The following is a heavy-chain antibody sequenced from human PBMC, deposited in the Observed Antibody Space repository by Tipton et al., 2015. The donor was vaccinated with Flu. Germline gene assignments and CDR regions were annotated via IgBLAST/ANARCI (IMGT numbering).Heavy chain of an antibody. CDR1: EFTLSDHY. CDR2: ISDSGNTI. J-gene: IGHJ4*02. Sequence: QLVQSGGGLVEPGGSLRLSCAASEFTLSDHYMSWIRQAPGKGLEWVSSISDSGNTIYYADSVKGRFTISRDFSKNTVYLQMNSLRAEDTAIYYCAKVIPEFVAGLDSWGQGTLVTVSS. CDR3: AKVIPEFVAGLDS. D-gene: IGHD6-19*01. V-gene: IGHV3-11*01.